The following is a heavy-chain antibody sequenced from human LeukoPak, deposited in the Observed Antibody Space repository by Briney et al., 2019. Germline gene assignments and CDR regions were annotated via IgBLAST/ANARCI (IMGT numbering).Heavy chain of an antibody. CDR2: INPSGGST. Sequence: ASVKVSCKASGYTFTSYYMHWVRQAPGQGLEWMGIINPSGGSTSYAQKFQGRVTMTRDTSTSTVYMELSSLRSEDTAVYYCAREEGSSGSTPRAFDIWGQGTMVTVSS. V-gene: IGHV1-46*01. J-gene: IGHJ3*02. CDR3: AREEGSSGSTPRAFDI. D-gene: IGHD6-19*01. CDR1: GYTFTSYY.